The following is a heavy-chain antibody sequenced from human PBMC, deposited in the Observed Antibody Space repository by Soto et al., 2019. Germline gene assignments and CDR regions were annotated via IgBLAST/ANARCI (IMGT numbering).Heavy chain of an antibody. CDR3: ARGGTGYSSGWYRYYYYMDV. V-gene: IGHV3-74*01. D-gene: IGHD6-19*01. Sequence: GGSLRLSCVASGFTFSSYWMHWVRQAPGKGLVWVSRINSDGSSTSYADSVKGRFTISRDNAKNTLYLQMNSLRAEDTAVYYCARGGTGYSSGWYRYYYYMDVWGKGTTVTVSS. CDR2: INSDGSST. J-gene: IGHJ6*03. CDR1: GFTFSSYW.